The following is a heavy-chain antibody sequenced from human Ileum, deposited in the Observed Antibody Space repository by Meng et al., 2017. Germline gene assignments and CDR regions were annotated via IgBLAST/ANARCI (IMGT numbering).Heavy chain of an antibody. CDR1: GFTFSDYA. Sequence: EGQLVESGGGLVQPGGSLRLSCAASGFTFSDYAMSWVRQAPGKGLEWVSSISGRDGTTFYADSVKGRFTISRDESKNTAYLQMSSLKTEDTAVYYCTRLYSAGWGQGTLVTVSS. CDR3: TRLYSAG. CDR2: ISGRDGTT. D-gene: IGHD6-13*01. V-gene: IGHV3-23*04. J-gene: IGHJ4*02.